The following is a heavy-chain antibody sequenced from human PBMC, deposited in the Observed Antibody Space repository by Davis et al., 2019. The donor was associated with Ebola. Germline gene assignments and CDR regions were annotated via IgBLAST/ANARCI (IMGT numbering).Heavy chain of an antibody. Sequence: SETLSPTCAVSGGSISSSNWWSWVRQPPGKGLEWIGEIYHSGSTNYNPSLKSRVTLSVDKSKNQFSLKLSSVTAADTAVYYCARYRGCLVLGGFDYWGQGTLVTVSS. V-gene: IGHV4-4*02. CDR2: IYHSGST. CDR1: GGSISSSNW. D-gene: IGHD6-19*01. J-gene: IGHJ4*02. CDR3: ARYRGCLVLGGFDY.